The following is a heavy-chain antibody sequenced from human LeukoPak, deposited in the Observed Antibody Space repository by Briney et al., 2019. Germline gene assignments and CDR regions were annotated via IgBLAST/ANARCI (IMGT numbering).Heavy chain of an antibody. Sequence: SETLSLTCTVSGGSISSYYWSWIRQPPGKGLEWIGYIYYTGSTNYNPSLKSRVTISVDTSKNQFSLKLNSVTAADTAVYYCAREVGTAARPFDYWGQGTLVTVSS. D-gene: IGHD6-6*01. CDR3: AREVGTAARPFDY. V-gene: IGHV4-59*01. CDR1: GGSISSYY. J-gene: IGHJ4*02. CDR2: IYYTGST.